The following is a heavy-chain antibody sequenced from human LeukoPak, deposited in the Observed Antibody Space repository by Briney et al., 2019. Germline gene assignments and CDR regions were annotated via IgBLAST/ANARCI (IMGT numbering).Heavy chain of an antibody. D-gene: IGHD2-2*01. CDR1: GYSFTAYY. J-gene: IGHJ5*02. CDR2: INLKSGAT. CDR3: ARARGYCTSSGCYAFDWFDP. Sequence: VASVKLSCTASGYSFTAYYIHWVRQAPGPGLGWMGWINLKSGATDYAQTFQGRVTITRDTSITTANLELSRLSSDDTAVYYCARARGYCTSSGCYAFDWFDPWGQGTLVTVSS. V-gene: IGHV1-2*02.